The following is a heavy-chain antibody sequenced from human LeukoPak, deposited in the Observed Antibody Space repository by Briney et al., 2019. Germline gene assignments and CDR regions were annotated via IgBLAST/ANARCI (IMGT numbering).Heavy chain of an antibody. CDR3: ARGGGYRSDSRGLRFYGLDV. CDR1: GFSFSSYD. D-gene: IGHD5-24*01. Sequence: PGGSLRLSCAASGFSFSSYDMHWVRQVRGKGLEWVSAIGTAGDTFYPGSVKGRFTISRENVKDSVYLQMNSLRAEDTAVYYCARGGGYRSDSRGLRFYGLDVWGQGTTVTVSS. J-gene: IGHJ6*02. CDR2: IGTAGDT. V-gene: IGHV3-13*01.